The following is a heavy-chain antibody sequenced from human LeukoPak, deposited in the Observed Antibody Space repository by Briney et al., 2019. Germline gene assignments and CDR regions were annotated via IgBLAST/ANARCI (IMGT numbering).Heavy chain of an antibody. J-gene: IGHJ4*02. CDR1: ESTFSSYW. D-gene: IGHD5-12*01. V-gene: IGHV3-7*01. Sequence: PGGSLRLSCAASESTFSSYWMSWVRQAPGKGLEWVANIKRDGSEEYYVDSVKGRFTISRDNAKNSLYLQMDSLRVEDTAVYFCARFAIAPTMRAVDYWGQGTLVTVSS. CDR2: IKRDGSEE. CDR3: ARFAIAPTMRAVDY.